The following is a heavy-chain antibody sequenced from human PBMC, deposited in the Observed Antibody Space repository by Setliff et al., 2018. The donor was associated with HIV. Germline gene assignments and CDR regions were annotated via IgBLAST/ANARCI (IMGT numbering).Heavy chain of an antibody. Sequence: GGSLRLSCAASGFTFSSYAMSWVRQAPGKGLDWVSAISSSGGSTYYADSVKGRFTISRDNSKNTRYLQMNSLRAEDAAVYYCARDWSGQQLVYDYWGRGTLVTVAS. V-gene: IGHV3-23*01. CDR1: GFTFSSYA. CDR3: ARDWSGQQLVYDY. CDR2: ISSSGGST. J-gene: IGHJ4*02. D-gene: IGHD6-13*01.